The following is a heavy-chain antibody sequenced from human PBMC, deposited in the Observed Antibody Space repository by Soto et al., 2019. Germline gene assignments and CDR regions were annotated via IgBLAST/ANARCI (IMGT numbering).Heavy chain of an antibody. V-gene: IGHV3-30-3*01. CDR3: AREREDCSGGSCYGRWFDP. D-gene: IGHD2-15*01. CDR1: GFTFSSYA. Sequence: QVQLVESGGGVVQPGRSLRLSCAASGFTFSSYAMHWVRQAPGKGLEWVAVISYDGSNKYYADSVKGRFTISRDNSKNTLYLQMNSLRAEDTAVYYCAREREDCSGGSCYGRWFDPWGQGTLVTVSS. J-gene: IGHJ5*02. CDR2: ISYDGSNK.